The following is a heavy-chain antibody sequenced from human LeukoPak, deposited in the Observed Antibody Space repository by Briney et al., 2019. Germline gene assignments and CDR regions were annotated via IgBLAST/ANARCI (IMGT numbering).Heavy chain of an antibody. V-gene: IGHV3-21*01. CDR1: GFTFSSYG. D-gene: IGHD3-10*01. CDR2: ISSGSSYI. J-gene: IGHJ2*01. Sequence: PGGSLRLSCAASGFTFSSYGMNWVRQAPGNGLEGVSSISSGSSYIYYADSLRGRFTISRDNAKNSLYLQMNSLRAEDTAVYYCARVGAKGGWYFDLWGRGTLVTVSS. CDR3: ARVGAKGGWYFDL.